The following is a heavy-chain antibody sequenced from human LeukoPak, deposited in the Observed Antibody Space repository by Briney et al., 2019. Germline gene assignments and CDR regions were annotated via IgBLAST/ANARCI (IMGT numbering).Heavy chain of an antibody. Sequence: SETLSLTCTVSGGSISNRNYHWGWIRQPPGKGLEWIGSIYYSRSTYYNPSLKSRVTISVDTSKNQFSLKLSSVTAADTAVYYCARVPTVTFFDYWGQGTLVTVSS. J-gene: IGHJ4*02. CDR1: GGSISNRNYH. V-gene: IGHV4-39*01. CDR3: ARVPTVTFFDY. CDR2: IYYSRST. D-gene: IGHD4-17*01.